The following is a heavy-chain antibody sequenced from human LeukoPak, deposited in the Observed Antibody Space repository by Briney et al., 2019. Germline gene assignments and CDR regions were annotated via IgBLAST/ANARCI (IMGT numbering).Heavy chain of an antibody. D-gene: IGHD3-16*01. V-gene: IGHV3-23*05. CDR1: GFTFSAYA. CDR2: IGSDNKP. Sequence: GGSLRLSCEASGFTFSAYAMTWVRQAPGQGLEWVSSIGSDNKPHYSDSVKGRFTISSDNSKSTVYLQMNSLRAEDTAVYYCAKGGPRDYWGQGTLVTVSS. J-gene: IGHJ4*02. CDR3: AKGGPRDY.